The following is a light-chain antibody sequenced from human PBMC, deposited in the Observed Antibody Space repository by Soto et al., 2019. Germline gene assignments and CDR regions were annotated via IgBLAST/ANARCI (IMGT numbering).Light chain of an antibody. CDR1: QSVNNNY. CDR2: GAS. Sequence: EIVLTQSPGTLSLSPGERATFSCRASQSVNNNYLAWYQQKPGQAPRPLIYGASSRATGIPDRFSGSGSGTDFTLTISRLEPEDFAVYYCQQYGSSQYTFGQGTKLEIK. CDR3: QQYGSSQYT. V-gene: IGKV3-20*01. J-gene: IGKJ2*01.